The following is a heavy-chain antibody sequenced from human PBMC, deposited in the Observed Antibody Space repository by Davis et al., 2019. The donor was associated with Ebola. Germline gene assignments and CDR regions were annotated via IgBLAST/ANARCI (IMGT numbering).Heavy chain of an antibody. V-gene: IGHV3-21*01. CDR1: GFTFSSYS. D-gene: IGHD3-10*01. CDR2: ISSSSNYI. J-gene: IGHJ4*02. CDR3: TRVGGNIIRGVIGY. Sequence: GESLKISCAASGFTFSSYSMNWVRQAPGKGLEWVSSISSSSNYIYYADSVKGRFTISRDNAKNSLYLQMNSLRAEDTAVYYCTRVGGNIIRGVIGYCGQGTLVTVSS.